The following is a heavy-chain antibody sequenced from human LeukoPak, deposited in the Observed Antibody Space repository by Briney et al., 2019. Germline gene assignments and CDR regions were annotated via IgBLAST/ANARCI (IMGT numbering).Heavy chain of an antibody. CDR1: GYSFSSYW. D-gene: IGHD6-6*01. CDR2: IDPSDSYT. V-gene: IGHV5-10-1*01. J-gene: IGHJ6*02. Sequence: PGESLKISCKGSGYSFSSYWISWVRQMPGKGLEWMGKIDPSDSYTAYSPSFQGHVTISADRSVSTAYLQWSSLKASDTAMYYCARSISNSSFYYYFGIDVWGQGTTVTVSS. CDR3: ARSISNSSFYYYFGIDV.